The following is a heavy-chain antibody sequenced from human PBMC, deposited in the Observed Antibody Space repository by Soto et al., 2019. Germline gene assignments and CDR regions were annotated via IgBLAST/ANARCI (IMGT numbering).Heavy chain of an antibody. D-gene: IGHD2-2*01. CDR2: IIPILGIA. V-gene: IGHV1-69*02. J-gene: IGHJ5*02. Sequence: ASVKVSCKASGGTFSSYTISWVRQAPGQGLEWMGRIIPILGIANYAQKFQGRVTITADKSTSTAYMGLSSLRSEDTAVYYCARAYCSSTSCYRMSNWFDPWAQGTLVPVSS. CDR3: ARAYCSSTSCYRMSNWFDP. CDR1: GGTFSSYT.